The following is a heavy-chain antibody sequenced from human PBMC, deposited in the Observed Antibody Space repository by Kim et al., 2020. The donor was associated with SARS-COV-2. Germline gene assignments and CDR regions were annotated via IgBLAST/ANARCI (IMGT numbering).Heavy chain of an antibody. CDR1: GFTFSSYS. Sequence: GGSLRLSCAASGFTFSSYSMNWVRQAPGKGLEWVAVIWYYGSNKYYADSVKGRFTISRDNAKNSLYLQMNSLRAEDTAVYYCARDSQYYVSSGYYYSPLYDYATGVWGQGTPATVPS. D-gene: IGHD3-22*01. V-gene: IGHV3-33*08. CDR2: IWYYGSNK. J-gene: IGHJ6*02. CDR3: ARDSQYYVSSGYYYSPLYDYATGV.